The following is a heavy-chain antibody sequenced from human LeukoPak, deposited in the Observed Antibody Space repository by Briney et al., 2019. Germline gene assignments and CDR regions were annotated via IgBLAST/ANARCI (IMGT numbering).Heavy chain of an antibody. J-gene: IGHJ6*02. CDR1: GYTFTSYA. CDR3: ARFEVPYYYYGMDV. D-gene: IGHD3-9*01. V-gene: IGHV7-4-1*02. CDR2: INTNTGNP. Sequence: GASVKVSCKASGYTFTSYAMNWVRQAPGQGLEWMGWINTNTGNPTYAQGFTGRFVFSLDTSVSTAYLQISSLKAEDTAVYYCARFEVPYYYYGMDVWGQGTTVTVSS.